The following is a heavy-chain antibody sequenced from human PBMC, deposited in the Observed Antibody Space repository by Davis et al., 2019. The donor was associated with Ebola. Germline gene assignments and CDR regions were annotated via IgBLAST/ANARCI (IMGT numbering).Heavy chain of an antibody. Sequence: ASVKVSCKASGYTFTSYDINWVRQATGQGLEWMGWMNPHSGNTGYAQKFQGRVTMTRNTSISTAYMELSSLRSEDTAIYYCARRPHRYSSIDYWGQGTLVTVSS. J-gene: IGHJ4*02. CDR3: ARRPHRYSSIDY. CDR1: GYTFTSYD. D-gene: IGHD3-16*01. CDR2: MNPHSGNT. V-gene: IGHV1-8*01.